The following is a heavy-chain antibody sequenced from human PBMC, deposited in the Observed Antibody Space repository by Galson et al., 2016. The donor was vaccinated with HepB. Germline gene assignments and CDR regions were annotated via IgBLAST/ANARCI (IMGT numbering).Heavy chain of an antibody. D-gene: IGHD3-9*01. CDR2: INAKSGGT. J-gene: IGHJ3*01. V-gene: IGHV1-2*02. CDR1: GYIFIDYY. CDR3: ARDARGYNILTEGNFDL. Sequence: SVKVSCKASGYIFIDYYIHWLRQAPGQGPEWMAWINAKSGGTSVAQRFRGRVTVTRNTSSSTVYMELSWLTSDDTAVYHCARDARGYNILTEGNFDLWGQGTMVTVSS.